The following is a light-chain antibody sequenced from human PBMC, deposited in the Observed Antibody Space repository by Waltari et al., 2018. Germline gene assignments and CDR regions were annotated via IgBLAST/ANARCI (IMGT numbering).Light chain of an antibody. CDR2: DAS. J-gene: IGKJ1*01. Sequence: DIVLPQSPASLSLCPGDRPTLSCRASQSVGSTLAWYQQRPGQAPRLLIYDASRRATGIPDRFSGSGSGTDFSLTISRLEPEDFAVYYCQKYGTRPATFGQGTKVEVK. CDR3: QKYGTRPAT. CDR1: QSVGST. V-gene: IGKV3-20*01.